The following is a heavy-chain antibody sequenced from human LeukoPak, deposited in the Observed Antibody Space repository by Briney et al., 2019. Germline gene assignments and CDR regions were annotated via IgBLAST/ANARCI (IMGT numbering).Heavy chain of an antibody. CDR3: VKWTVYGMN. CDR1: GFTFSSQS. J-gene: IGHJ4*02. CDR2: ISGSGDNT. V-gene: IGHV3-23*01. D-gene: IGHD1-14*01. Sequence: GGSLRLSCAASGFTFSSQSMTWVRQAPGKGLEWVSGISGSGDNTYYGDSVKGRFTISRDNSKSTMYLQMNSLRVEDTAVYYCVKWTVYGMNWGQGTLVTVSS.